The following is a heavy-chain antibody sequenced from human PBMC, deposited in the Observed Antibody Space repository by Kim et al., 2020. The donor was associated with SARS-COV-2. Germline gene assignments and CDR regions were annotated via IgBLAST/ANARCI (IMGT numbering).Heavy chain of an antibody. J-gene: IGHJ2*01. V-gene: IGHV3-11*04. Sequence: KCRFTISRDKAKNSLYLQMTSLRAEDTAVYYCAREVLVDSSGWNWYFDLWGRGTLVTVSS. CDR3: AREVLVDSSGWNWYFDL. D-gene: IGHD6-19*01.